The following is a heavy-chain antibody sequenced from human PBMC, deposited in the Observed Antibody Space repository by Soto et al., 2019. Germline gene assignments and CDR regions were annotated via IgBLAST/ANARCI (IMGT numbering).Heavy chain of an antibody. CDR2: ISSSGSYI. V-gene: IGHV3-21*01. CDR1: GFTFSSYS. CDR3: ARDQPGYSYGYGLGY. J-gene: IGHJ4*02. Sequence: ASGFTFSSYSMNWVRQAPGKGLGWVSSISSSGSYIYYADSVKGRFTISRDNAKNSLYLQMNSLRAEDTAVYYCARDQPGYSYGYGLGYWGQGTLVTVSS. D-gene: IGHD5-18*01.